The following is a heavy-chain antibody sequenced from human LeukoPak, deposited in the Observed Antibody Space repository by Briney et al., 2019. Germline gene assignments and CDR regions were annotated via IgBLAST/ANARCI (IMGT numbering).Heavy chain of an antibody. Sequence: ASVKVSCKASGYTFTSCGISWVRQAPGQGLEWMGWISAYNGNTNYAQKLQGRVTMTTDTSTSTAYMELGSLRSDDTAVYYCARDMWSDYDFWSGYYTSFDYWGQGTLVTVSS. CDR1: GYTFTSCG. V-gene: IGHV1-18*01. D-gene: IGHD3-3*01. J-gene: IGHJ4*02. CDR3: ARDMWSDYDFWSGYYTSFDY. CDR2: ISAYNGNT.